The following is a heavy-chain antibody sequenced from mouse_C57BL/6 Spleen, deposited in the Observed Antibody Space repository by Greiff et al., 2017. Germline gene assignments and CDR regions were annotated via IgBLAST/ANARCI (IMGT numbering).Heavy chain of an antibody. D-gene: IGHD1-3*01. Sequence: EVQLVESGGDLVKPGGSLKLSCAASGFTFSSYGMSWVRQTPDKRLAWVATISSGGSYTYYPDSVKGRFTISRDNAKNTLYLQMSSLKSEDTAMYYCARLSISWYFDVWGTGTTVTVSS. CDR3: ARLSISWYFDV. V-gene: IGHV5-6*01. CDR1: GFTFSSYG. J-gene: IGHJ1*03. CDR2: ISSGGSYT.